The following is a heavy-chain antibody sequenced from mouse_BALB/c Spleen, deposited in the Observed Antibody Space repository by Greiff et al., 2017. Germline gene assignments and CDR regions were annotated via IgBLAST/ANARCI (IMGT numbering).Heavy chain of an antibody. J-gene: IGHJ3*01. CDR3: ARGGITTGAWFAY. Sequence: VQLQQSGPELVKPGASVKMSCKASGYTFTDYVISWVKQRTGQGLEWIGEIYPGSGSTYYNEKFKGKATLTADKSSNTAYMQLSSLTSEDSAVYFCARGGITTGAWFAYWGQGTLVTVSA. CDR1: GYTFTDYV. CDR2: IYPGSGST. V-gene: IGHV1-77*01. D-gene: IGHD2-4*01.